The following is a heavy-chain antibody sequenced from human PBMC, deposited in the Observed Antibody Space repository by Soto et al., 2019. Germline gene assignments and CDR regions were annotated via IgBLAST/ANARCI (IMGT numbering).Heavy chain of an antibody. CDR1: GFTFSSYA. Sequence: GGSLRLSCAASGFTFSSYAMNWVRQAPGKGLEWVSFISGSSSYMYYADSVKGRFTISRDNAKNSLYLQVSSLTAEDTAVYYCARGPGYCSGTSCYVYLDYWGQGTLVTVSS. CDR3: ARGPGYCSGTSCYVYLDY. CDR2: ISGSSSYM. D-gene: IGHD2-2*01. J-gene: IGHJ4*02. V-gene: IGHV3-21*06.